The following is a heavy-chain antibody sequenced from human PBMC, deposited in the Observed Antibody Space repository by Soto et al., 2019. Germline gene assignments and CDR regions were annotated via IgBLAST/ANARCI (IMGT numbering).Heavy chain of an antibody. J-gene: IGHJ4*02. Sequence: QVQLVQSGAEMKKPGSSVKVSCKASGGTFSSYAISWVRQAPGQGLEWMGGIIPIFGTANYAQKFQGRVTITADESTSTAYMELSSLRSEDTAVYYCAMTSYGDYVSGSFYFDYWGQGTLVTVSS. CDR1: GGTFSSYA. CDR3: AMTSYGDYVSGSFYFDY. V-gene: IGHV1-69*12. D-gene: IGHD4-17*01. CDR2: IIPIFGTA.